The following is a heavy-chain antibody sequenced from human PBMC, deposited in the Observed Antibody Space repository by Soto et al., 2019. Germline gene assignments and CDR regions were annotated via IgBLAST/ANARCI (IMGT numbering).Heavy chain of an antibody. CDR2: IIPIFGTA. CDR3: ARKYCISTSCRNYYYYGMDV. Sequence: ASVKVSCKASGGTFSSYTISWVRQAPGQGLEWMGGIIPIFGTANYAQKFQGRVTITADESTSTAYMELSSLRSEDTAVYYCARKYCISTSCRNYYYYGMDVWGQGTTVTVSS. CDR1: GGTFSSYT. D-gene: IGHD2-2*01. J-gene: IGHJ6*02. V-gene: IGHV1-69*13.